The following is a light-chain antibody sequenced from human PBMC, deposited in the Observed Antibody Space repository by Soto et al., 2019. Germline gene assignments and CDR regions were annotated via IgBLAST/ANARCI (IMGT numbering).Light chain of an antibody. Sequence: QSVLTQPASVSGSPGQSITISCTGTSSDVGGYNYVSWYQQHPGKAPKLMIYEVNNRPSGVSNRFSGSKSGNTASLTISGLQAEDEANYSCSSYSSTSTLVVFGGGTQLTVL. CDR3: SSYSSTSTLVV. CDR1: SSDVGGYNY. V-gene: IGLV2-14*01. J-gene: IGLJ2*01. CDR2: EVN.